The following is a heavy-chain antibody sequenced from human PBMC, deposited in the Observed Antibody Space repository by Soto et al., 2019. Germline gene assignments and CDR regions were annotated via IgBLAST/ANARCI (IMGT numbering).Heavy chain of an antibody. CDR1: GGTFSSYT. Sequence: QVQLVQSGAEVKKPGSSVKVSCKASGGTFSSYTISWVRQAPGQGLEWMGRIIPNLGIANYAKKSQGRVTITADKSRSTAYTEQSSMRSEDTAVYYCASDAAQNNLNGNDGWNWFDPWGQGTLVTVSS. V-gene: IGHV1-69*02. CDR2: IIPNLGIA. J-gene: IGHJ5*02. D-gene: IGHD1-1*01. CDR3: ASDAAQNNLNGNDGWNWFDP.